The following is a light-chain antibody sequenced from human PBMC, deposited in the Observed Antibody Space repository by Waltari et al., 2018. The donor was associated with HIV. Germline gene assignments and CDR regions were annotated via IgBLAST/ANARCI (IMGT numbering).Light chain of an antibody. J-gene: IGLJ2*01. CDR2: EGS. CDR3: CSYAGSSTYVV. V-gene: IGLV2-23*01. CDR1: SSDVGSSNL. Sequence: QSALTQPASVSGSPGQSITISCTGTSSDVGSSNLVSWYQQPPGKAPKLMIYEGSKRPSGVSNRFSGSKSGNTASLTISGLQAEDEADYYCCSYAGSSTYVVFGGGTKLTVL.